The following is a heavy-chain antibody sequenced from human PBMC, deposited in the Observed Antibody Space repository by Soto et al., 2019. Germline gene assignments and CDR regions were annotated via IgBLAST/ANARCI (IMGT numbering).Heavy chain of an antibody. D-gene: IGHD4-17*01. Sequence: QVQLVESGGGVAQPGGSLRLSCAASEFTFSNYAMHWVRQAPGKGLQWLAVISYDGNNKYYADSVEGRFTISRDNSKNTVYLKMNSLRLEDTAVYYCARGPSYSDSYFDSWGQGTLVTVSS. CDR2: ISYDGNNK. CDR1: EFTFSNYA. J-gene: IGHJ4*02. V-gene: IGHV3-30*03. CDR3: ARGPSYSDSYFDS.